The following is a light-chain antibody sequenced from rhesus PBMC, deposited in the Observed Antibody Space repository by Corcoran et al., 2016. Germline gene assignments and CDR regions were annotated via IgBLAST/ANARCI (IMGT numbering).Light chain of an antibody. V-gene: IGKV1S12*01. CDR2: AAS. CDR1: QNIYSN. J-gene: IGKJ4*01. Sequence: DIQMTQSPSALSASVGDRVTISCRASQNIYSNLAWYQQKPGKAPKLLIYAASSLQPRIPSRFSGSGSGTDFTLTISSLQPEDSAAYYCQHYYDNPLTFGGGTKVELK. CDR3: QHYYDNPLT.